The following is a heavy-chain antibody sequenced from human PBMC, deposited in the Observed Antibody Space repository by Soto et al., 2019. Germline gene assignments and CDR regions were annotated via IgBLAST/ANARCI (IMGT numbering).Heavy chain of an antibody. CDR3: ARDLLDGYNYGNWYFDL. D-gene: IGHD5-12*01. CDR2: IIPIFGTA. CDR1: VGTFSSYA. V-gene: IGHV1-69*01. Sequence: QVQLVQSGAEVKKPGSSVKVSCKASVGTFSSYAISWVRQAPGQGLEWMGGIIPIFGTANYAQKFQGRVTITADECKSTDYMELSSMRSEDTAVYYCARDLLDGYNYGNWYFDLWGRGTLVTVSS. J-gene: IGHJ2*01.